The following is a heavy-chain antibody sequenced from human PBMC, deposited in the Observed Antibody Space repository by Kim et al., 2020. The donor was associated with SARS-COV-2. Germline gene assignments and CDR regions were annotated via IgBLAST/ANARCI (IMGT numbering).Heavy chain of an antibody. CDR1: GFTFSSYA. CDR3: AKRSKWLVIGDQFAY. CDR2: ISYDGSNK. V-gene: IGHV3-30*18. J-gene: IGHJ4*01. D-gene: IGHD6-19*01. Sequence: GGSLRLSCAASGFTFSSYAIHWVRQAPGKGLEWVAVISYDGSNKNYADSVKGRFTISRDNSKNTLYLQMNSLRAEDTALYYCAKRSKWLVIGDQFAYWG.